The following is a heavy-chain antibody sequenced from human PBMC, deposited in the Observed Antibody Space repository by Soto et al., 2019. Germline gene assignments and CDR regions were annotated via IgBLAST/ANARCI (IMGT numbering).Heavy chain of an antibody. CDR2: IYYSGST. V-gene: IGHV4-59*08. Sequence: SETLSLTCTVSGGSLSSYYWSWIRQPPGKGLEWIGYIYYSGSTNYNPSLKSRVTISVDTSKNQFSLKLSSVTAADTAVYYCARLQWFGELLYSYYYMDVWGKGTTVTVSS. D-gene: IGHD3-10*01. CDR3: ARLQWFGELLYSYYYMDV. CDR1: GGSLSSYY. J-gene: IGHJ6*03.